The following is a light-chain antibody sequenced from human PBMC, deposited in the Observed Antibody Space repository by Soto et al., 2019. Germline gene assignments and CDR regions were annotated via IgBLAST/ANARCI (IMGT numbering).Light chain of an antibody. V-gene: IGKV3-15*01. CDR2: GAS. Sequence: EIVMTQSPATLSVSPGESATLSCRASESISRNLAWYQQKPGQAPRLLVYGASTRASGVAARFSGGGSGTDFTLTISSLQSEDFAIYHCEQYHNWPAGWTFGQGTKVDIK. CDR3: EQYHNWPAGWT. CDR1: ESISRN. J-gene: IGKJ1*01.